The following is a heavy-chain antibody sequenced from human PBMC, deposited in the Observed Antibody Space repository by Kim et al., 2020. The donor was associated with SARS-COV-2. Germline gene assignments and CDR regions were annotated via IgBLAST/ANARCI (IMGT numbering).Heavy chain of an antibody. D-gene: IGHD6-6*01. CDR3: ATYSSSSSSQY. J-gene: IGHJ1*01. Sequence: YADAGSGRFTISRDNAKNPLYVQMNSLRTEDTSVYYCATYSSSSSSQYWGQGTLVTVSS. V-gene: IGHV3-21*04.